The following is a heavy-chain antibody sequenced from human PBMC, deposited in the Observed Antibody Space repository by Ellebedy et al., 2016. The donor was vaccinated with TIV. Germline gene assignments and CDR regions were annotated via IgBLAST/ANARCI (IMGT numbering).Heavy chain of an antibody. V-gene: IGHV3-74*03. Sequence: GGSLRLSXEVSGFTFSNYWMHSVRRAPGKGLVWVSCINPNGRSTTYADSVKGRFTVSRDDAKNTLFLQMNGLTAEDTAVYFCTRGPLDKIAIADEYWGQGTLVTVSS. CDR3: TRGPLDKIAIADEY. J-gene: IGHJ4*02. D-gene: IGHD2-21*01. CDR2: INPNGRST. CDR1: GFTFSNYW.